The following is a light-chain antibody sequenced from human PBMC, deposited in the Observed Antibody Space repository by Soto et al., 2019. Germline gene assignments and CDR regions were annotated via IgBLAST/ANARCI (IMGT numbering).Light chain of an antibody. CDR2: SDN. CDR1: SSNIGGNY. Sequence: QSVLTQPPSASGTPGQRVTISCSGSSSNIGGNYVHWYQQLPGAAPELLIHSDNQRPSGVPDRFSGSKSGTSASLAISGLRSEDEADYYCAAWDDSLSGRVFGGGTKVTVL. J-gene: IGLJ3*02. CDR3: AAWDDSLSGRV. V-gene: IGLV1-47*02.